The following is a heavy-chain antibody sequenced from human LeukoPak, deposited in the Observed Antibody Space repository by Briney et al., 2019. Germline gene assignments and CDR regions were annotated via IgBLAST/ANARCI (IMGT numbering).Heavy chain of an antibody. V-gene: IGHV3-30*02. CDR2: IRSDGSDK. Sequence: GGSLRLSCAASGFTFSSSGMHWVRQAPGKGLERVASIRSDGSDKNYADSVKGRFTISRDNSKNTLYLEMSSLRPEDTAIYSCAKSLGYCRGGSCYPWGQGTLVTVSS. CDR1: GFTFSSSG. CDR3: AKSLGYCRGGSCYP. D-gene: IGHD2-15*01. J-gene: IGHJ5*02.